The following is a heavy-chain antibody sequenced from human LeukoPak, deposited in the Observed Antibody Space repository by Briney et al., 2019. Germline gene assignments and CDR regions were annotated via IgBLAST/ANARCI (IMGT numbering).Heavy chain of an antibody. J-gene: IGHJ5*02. D-gene: IGHD3-10*01. V-gene: IGHV1-46*01. Sequence: ASVKVSCKASGYTFTSYYMHWVRQAPGQGLEWMGIINPSGGSTSYAQKFQGRVTMTRDTSTSTVYMELSSLRSEDTAVYYCARDRVTMVRGVISCWFDPWGQGTLVTVSS. CDR2: INPSGGST. CDR1: GYTFTSYY. CDR3: ARDRVTMVRGVISCWFDP.